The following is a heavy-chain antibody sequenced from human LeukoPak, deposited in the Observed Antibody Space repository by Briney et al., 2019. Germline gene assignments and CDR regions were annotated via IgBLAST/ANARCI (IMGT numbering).Heavy chain of an antibody. Sequence: SSETLSLTCTVSGRSISSGDYYWSWIRQPPGKGLEWIGSIYHSGSTYYNPSLKSRVTISVDTSKNQFSLKLRSVTAADTAVYYCARAGFRNRPGAFDIWGQGTMVTVSS. V-gene: IGHV4-39*07. D-gene: IGHD1-14*01. J-gene: IGHJ3*02. CDR1: GRSISSGDYY. CDR3: ARAGFRNRPGAFDI. CDR2: IYHSGST.